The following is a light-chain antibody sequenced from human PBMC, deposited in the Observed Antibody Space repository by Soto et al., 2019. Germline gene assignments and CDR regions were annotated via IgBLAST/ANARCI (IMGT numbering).Light chain of an antibody. Sequence: EIVMTQSPATLSVSPGERATLSCRASESFSSNLAWYQLKPGQAPRVLIYGSSTRATGIPARFSGSGSGTAVTLTINNLQSEDCAVYYVQQYKNWFGSFGQGTKGEI. CDR2: GSS. CDR3: QQYKNWFGS. V-gene: IGKV3-15*01. CDR1: ESFSSN. J-gene: IGKJ1*01.